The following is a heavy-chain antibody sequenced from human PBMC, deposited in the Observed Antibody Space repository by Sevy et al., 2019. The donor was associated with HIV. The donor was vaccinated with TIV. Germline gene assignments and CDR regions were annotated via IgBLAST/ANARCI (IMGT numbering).Heavy chain of an antibody. Sequence: GGSLRLSCAASGFTLSSYDMSWVRQAPGKGLEWVSSISGSSDYIYYAASVKGRFTISRDNAKNSLYLQMNSLRAEDTAVYYCARDTRTYDRSGYYYHYFDYWGHGPLVTVSS. D-gene: IGHD3-22*01. V-gene: IGHV3-21*01. CDR3: ARDTRTYDRSGYYYHYFDY. CDR1: GFTLSSYD. CDR2: ISGSSDYI. J-gene: IGHJ4*01.